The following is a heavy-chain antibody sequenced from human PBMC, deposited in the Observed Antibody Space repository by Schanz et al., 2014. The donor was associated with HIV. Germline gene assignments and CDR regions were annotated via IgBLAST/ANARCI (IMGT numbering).Heavy chain of an antibody. D-gene: IGHD3-10*01. CDR2: ISSGSDYT. J-gene: IGHJ4*02. V-gene: IGHV3-21*01. Sequence: EVQLVESGGGLVKPGGSLRLSCEASGFTFDSQSMNWVRQAPGKGLEWVSSISSGSDYTYYAESLTGRFTISRDNAKNSLFLHMNSLRAEDTAVYYCATNYNPSGGYWAPFGYWGQGILVTVSS. CDR3: ATNYNPSGGYWAPFGY. CDR1: GFTFDSQS.